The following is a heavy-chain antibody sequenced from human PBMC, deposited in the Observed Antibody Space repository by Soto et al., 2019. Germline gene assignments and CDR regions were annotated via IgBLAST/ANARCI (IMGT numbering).Heavy chain of an antibody. J-gene: IGHJ4*02. CDR3: ARHNYGSGSTYFDY. D-gene: IGHD3-10*01. V-gene: IGHV4-59*08. CDR1: GGSISSFTNHY. CDR2: IYYSGST. Sequence: SETLSLTCTVSGGSISSFTNHYCSWIRLPPGKGLEWIGYIYYSGSTNYNPSLKSRVTISVDTSKNQFSLKLNSMTAADTAVYFCARHNYGSGSTYFDYWGQGTLVTVSS.